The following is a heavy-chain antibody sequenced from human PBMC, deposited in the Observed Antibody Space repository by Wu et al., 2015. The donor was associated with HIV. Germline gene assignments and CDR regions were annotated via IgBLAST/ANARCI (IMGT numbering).Heavy chain of an antibody. Sequence: VKVTRCKAYWIHLHQLRTMHWVRQAPGQGLEWMGIINPSGGSTSYAQKFQGRVTMTRDTSTSTVYMELSSLRSEDTAVYYCARDRLRTPLYGSGGNYYFDYWGQGTLVTVSS. J-gene: IGHJ4*02. CDR1: IHLHQLRT. CDR2: INPSGGST. V-gene: IGHV1-46*01. D-gene: IGHD3-10*01. CDR3: ARDRLRTPLYGSGGNYYFDY.